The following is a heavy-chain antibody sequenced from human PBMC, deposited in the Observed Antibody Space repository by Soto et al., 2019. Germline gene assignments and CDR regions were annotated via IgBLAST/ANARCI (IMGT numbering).Heavy chain of an antibody. J-gene: IGHJ3*02. CDR2: INPNSGGT. V-gene: IGHV1-2*04. CDR3: ARARSNGVVIRDCDAFDI. Sequence: ASVKVSCKASGYTFTGYHMHWVRQAPGQGLEWKGWINPNSGGTNYAQKFQGWVTMTRDTSISTDYMELGRLRSDDTAVYYCARARSNGVVIRDCDAFDIWGQGTMVTVSS. CDR1: GYTFTGYH. D-gene: IGHD3-3*01.